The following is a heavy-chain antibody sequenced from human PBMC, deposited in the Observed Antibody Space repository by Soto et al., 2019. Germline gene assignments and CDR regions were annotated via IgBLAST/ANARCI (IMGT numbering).Heavy chain of an antibody. CDR3: AKAPPIHLVVVAAITDY. CDR2: ISGSGGST. Sequence: PGGSLRLSCAASGFTFSSYAMSWVRQAPGKGLEWVSAISGSGGSTYYADSVKGRFTISRDNSKNTLYLQMNSLRAEDTAVYYCAKAPPIHLVVVAAITDYWGQGTLVTVSS. V-gene: IGHV3-23*01. D-gene: IGHD2-15*01. CDR1: GFTFSSYA. J-gene: IGHJ4*02.